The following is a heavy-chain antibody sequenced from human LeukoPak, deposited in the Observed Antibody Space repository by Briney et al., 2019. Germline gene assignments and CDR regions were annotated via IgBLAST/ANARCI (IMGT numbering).Heavy chain of an antibody. CDR3: ARPGIAAAGTSPGDYYGMDV. V-gene: IGHV1-69*13. CDR2: FIPIFGTA. Sequence: SVKVSCKASGGTFSSYAISWVRQAPGQGLEWMGGFIPIFGTANYAQKFQGRVTITADESTSTAYMELSSLRSEDTAVYYCARPGIAAAGTSPGDYYGMDVWGKRTTVTVSS. J-gene: IGHJ6*04. D-gene: IGHD6-13*01. CDR1: GGTFSSYA.